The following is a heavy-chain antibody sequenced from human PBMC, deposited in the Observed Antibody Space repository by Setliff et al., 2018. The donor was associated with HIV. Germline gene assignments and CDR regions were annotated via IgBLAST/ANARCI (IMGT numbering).Heavy chain of an antibody. CDR1: GDSISTYC. CDR3: ARGQYCGGGSCYSPSYNWFDP. Sequence: PSETLSLTCTVSGDSISTYCWIWIRQPAGKGLEWLGRVSTSGSTKYNPSLKSRVTMSLDTSKNEFSLKLSSVTAADTAVYYCARGQYCGGGSCYSPSYNWFDPWGQGTLVTVSS. V-gene: IGHV4-4*07. D-gene: IGHD2-15*01. CDR2: VSTSGST. J-gene: IGHJ5*02.